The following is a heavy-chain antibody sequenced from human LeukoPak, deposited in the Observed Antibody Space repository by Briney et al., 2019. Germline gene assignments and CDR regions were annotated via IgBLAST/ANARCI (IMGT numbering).Heavy chain of an antibody. CDR3: AKYNPRNFDY. D-gene: IGHD1-1*01. J-gene: IGHJ4*02. V-gene: IGHV3-23*01. CDR2: ISGSGGST. CDR1: GFSFRSYA. Sequence: GGSLRLSCVASGFSFRSYAVSWVRQAPGKGLEWVSAISGSGGSTYYADSVKGRFTISRDNSKNTLYLQMNSLRAEDTAVYYCAKYNPRNFDYWGQGTLVTVSS.